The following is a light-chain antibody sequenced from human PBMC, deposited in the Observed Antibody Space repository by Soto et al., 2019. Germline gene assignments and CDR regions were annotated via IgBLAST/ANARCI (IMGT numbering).Light chain of an antibody. CDR3: QQYNSYWT. J-gene: IGKJ1*01. CDR1: QSISSW. V-gene: IGKV1-5*03. Sequence: DIQMTQSPSTLSASVGDRVTITCRASQSISSWLAWYQPKPGKAPNLLIYKASSLESGVPSRFSGSGSGTEFTLTIRSLKPDDFATYYCQQYNSYWTFGQGTKWEIK. CDR2: KAS.